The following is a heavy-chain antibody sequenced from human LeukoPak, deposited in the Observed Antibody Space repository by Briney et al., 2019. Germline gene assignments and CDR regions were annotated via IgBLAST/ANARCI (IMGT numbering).Heavy chain of an antibody. Sequence: SGTLSLTCAVSGGSISSSNWWSWVRQPPGKGLEWVGEIYHSGSTNYNPSLKSRVTISVDKSKNQFSLKLSSVTAADTAVYYCARDRTTVAGRVGPGFDPWGQGTLVTVSS. CDR1: GGSISSSNW. V-gene: IGHV4-4*02. CDR3: ARDRTTVAGRVGPGFDP. CDR2: IYHSGST. D-gene: IGHD6-19*01. J-gene: IGHJ5*02.